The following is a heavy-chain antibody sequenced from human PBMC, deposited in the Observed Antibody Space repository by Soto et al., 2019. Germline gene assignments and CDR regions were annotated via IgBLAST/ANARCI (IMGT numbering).Heavy chain of an antibody. CDR2: IYYSGST. Sequence: ETLSLTCTVSGGSVSSGSYYWSWIRQPPGKGLEWIGYIYYSGSTNYNPSLKSRVTISVDTSKNQFSLKLSSVTAADTAVYYCAREGYYCDSSGYSGGFDYWGQGTLVTVSS. CDR3: AREGYYCDSSGYSGGFDY. D-gene: IGHD3-22*01. V-gene: IGHV4-61*01. CDR1: GGSVSSGSYY. J-gene: IGHJ4*02.